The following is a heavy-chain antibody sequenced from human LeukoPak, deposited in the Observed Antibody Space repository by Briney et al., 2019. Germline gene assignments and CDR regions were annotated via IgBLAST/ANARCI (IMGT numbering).Heavy chain of an antibody. Sequence: GGSLRLSCAASGFTFSSYAMFWVRQTPEKGLEWVSAISGSISGSGGKTYYADSVEGRFTISRDNSKNTLLLQMNSLRAEDTAVYYCATPAYRDRGGFDHWGQGTLVTVSS. D-gene: IGHD1-26*01. CDR1: GFTFSSYA. CDR3: ATPAYRDRGGFDH. CDR2: ISGSISGSGGKT. V-gene: IGHV3-23*01. J-gene: IGHJ4*02.